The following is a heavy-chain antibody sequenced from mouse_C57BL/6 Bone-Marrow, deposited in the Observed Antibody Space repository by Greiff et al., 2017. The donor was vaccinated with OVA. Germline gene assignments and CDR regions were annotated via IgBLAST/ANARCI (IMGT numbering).Heavy chain of an antibody. J-gene: IGHJ4*01. CDR2: IDPSDSYT. CDR1: GYTFTSYW. Sequence: QVQLQQPGAELVRPGTSVKLSCKASGYTFTSYWLPWVKQRPGQGLEWIGVIDPSDSYTNYNQKFKGKATLTVDTSSSTAYMQRSSLTSEDSAVYYCARERRAGTHYAMDYWGQGTSVTVSS. CDR3: ARERRAGTHYAMDY. D-gene: IGHD3-3*01. V-gene: IGHV1-59*01.